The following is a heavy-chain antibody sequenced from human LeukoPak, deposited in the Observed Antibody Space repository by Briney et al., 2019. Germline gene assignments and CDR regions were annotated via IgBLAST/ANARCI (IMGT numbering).Heavy chain of an antibody. V-gene: IGHV1-2*06. CDR1: GYTFTGYY. CDR2: INPNSGGT. D-gene: IGHD5-12*01. Sequence: ALVKVSCKASGYTFTGYYMHWVRQAPGQGLEWMGRINPNSGGTNYAQKFQGRVTMTRDTSISTAYMELSRLRSDDTAVYYCASAVATPDPTFDYWGQGTLVTVSS. CDR3: ASAVATPDPTFDY. J-gene: IGHJ4*02.